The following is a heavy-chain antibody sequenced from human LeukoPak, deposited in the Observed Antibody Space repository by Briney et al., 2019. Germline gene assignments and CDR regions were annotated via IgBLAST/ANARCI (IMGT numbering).Heavy chain of an antibody. CDR2: INPSGGST. CDR1: GYTFTSYY. D-gene: IGHD6-19*01. Sequence: ASVKVSCKASGYTFTSYYMHWVRQAPGQGLEWMGIINPSGGSTSYAQKFQGRVTMTRDTSTSTVYMELSSLRSEDTAVYYCARADRAIAVAGTHFDYWGQGTLVTVSS. J-gene: IGHJ4*02. V-gene: IGHV1-46*01. CDR3: ARADRAIAVAGTHFDY.